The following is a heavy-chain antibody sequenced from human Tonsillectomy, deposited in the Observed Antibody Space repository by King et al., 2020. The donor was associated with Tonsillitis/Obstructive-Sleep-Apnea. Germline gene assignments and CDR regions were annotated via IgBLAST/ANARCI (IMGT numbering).Heavy chain of an antibody. J-gene: IGHJ5*02. CDR1: GFTFSRYS. D-gene: IGHD3-10*01. CDR2: ISSSSSYI. Sequence: VQLVESGGGLVKPGGSLRLSCAASGFTFSRYSMNWVRQAPGKGLEWVSSISSSSSYIYQADSVKGRFTISRDNAKNSLYLQMNSLRAEDTAVYYCARGDTMVNNWFDPWGQGTLVTVSS. V-gene: IGHV3-21*01. CDR3: ARGDTMVNNWFDP.